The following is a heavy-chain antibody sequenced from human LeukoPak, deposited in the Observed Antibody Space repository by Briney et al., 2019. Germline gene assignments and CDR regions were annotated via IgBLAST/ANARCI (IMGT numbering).Heavy chain of an antibody. J-gene: IGHJ4*02. V-gene: IGHV3-73*01. D-gene: IGHD4-23*01. Sequence: GGSLRLSCAASGFTFSGSAMHWVRQASGKGLEWVGRIRSKANSYATAYAASVKGRFTIPSDDSKNTAYLQMNSLKTEDTAVYYCTRPYGGNPVGWSFDYWGQGTLVTVSS. CDR1: GFTFSGSA. CDR2: IRSKANSYAT. CDR3: TRPYGGNPVGWSFDY.